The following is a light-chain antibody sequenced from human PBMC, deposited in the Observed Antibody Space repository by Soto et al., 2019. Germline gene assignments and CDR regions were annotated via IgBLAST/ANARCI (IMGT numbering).Light chain of an antibody. J-gene: IGKJ5*01. CDR2: WAS. V-gene: IGKV4-1*01. CDR1: QSISYSSNKKNQ. Sequence: DIVMTQSPDSLAVSLGERATINCKSSQSISYSSNKKNQLAWYQQKPGQPPQLLIYWASTRESGVPGRFTGSGSGTDFTLTISSLQAEDVAVYYCQQYHSSPVTFGQGTRLEIK. CDR3: QQYHSSPVT.